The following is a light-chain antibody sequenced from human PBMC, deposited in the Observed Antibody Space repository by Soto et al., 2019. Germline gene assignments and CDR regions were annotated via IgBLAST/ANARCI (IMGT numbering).Light chain of an antibody. CDR3: NSQRSSGTRV. CDR1: SSDVGGYKH. J-gene: IGLJ1*01. CDR2: EVG. Sequence: QSVLTQPASVSGSPGQLITISCTGTSSDVGGYKHVSWYQHHPGKAPKLMIYEVGNRPSGVSNRFSGSKSGYTASLTISGLQAEDEADYYCNSQRSSGTRVFGTGTKVTVL. V-gene: IGLV2-14*01.